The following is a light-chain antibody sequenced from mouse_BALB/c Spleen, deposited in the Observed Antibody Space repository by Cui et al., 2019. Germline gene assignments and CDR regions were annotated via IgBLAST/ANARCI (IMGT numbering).Light chain of an antibody. V-gene: IGKV19-93*01. CDR1: QGINKY. Sequence: DIQMTQSPSSLSASVGGRVTITAKASQGINKYIAWYQRKLGKGPRLLIHVTSTLQPGIPSRFSGSGSGRDYSFSISTLEPEDIATYYGLQYDNPWTFGGGTKLEVQ. CDR3: LQYDNPWT. CDR2: VTS. J-gene: IGKJ1*01.